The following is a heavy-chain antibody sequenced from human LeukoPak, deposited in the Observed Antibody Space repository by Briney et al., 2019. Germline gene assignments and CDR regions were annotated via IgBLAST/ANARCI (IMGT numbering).Heavy chain of an antibody. CDR3: ATLMDTAMVRDY. J-gene: IGHJ4*02. CDR2: IYYRVTS. Sequence: SETLSLTCTVSGDSISTYYWSWIRQPPGKGLEWIGYIYYRVTSDYNPSLKSRVTMSVDMSTRQISLKLSSVTAADTAVYYCATLMDTAMVRDYWGQGTLVTVSS. V-gene: IGHV4-59*01. D-gene: IGHD5-18*01. CDR1: GDSISTYY.